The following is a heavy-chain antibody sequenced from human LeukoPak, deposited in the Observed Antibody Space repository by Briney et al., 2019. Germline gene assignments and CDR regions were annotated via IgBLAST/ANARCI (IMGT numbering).Heavy chain of an antibody. Sequence: GGSLRLSCAASGFTFSSYSMNWVRQAPGKGLEGVSSISSSSSYIYYADSVKGRFTISRDNAKNSLYLQMNSLRAEDTAVYYCARYYYDSSGYYYVDYWGQGTLVTVSS. CDR2: ISSSSSYI. V-gene: IGHV3-21*01. J-gene: IGHJ4*02. CDR1: GFTFSSYS. D-gene: IGHD3-22*01. CDR3: ARYYYDSSGYYYVDY.